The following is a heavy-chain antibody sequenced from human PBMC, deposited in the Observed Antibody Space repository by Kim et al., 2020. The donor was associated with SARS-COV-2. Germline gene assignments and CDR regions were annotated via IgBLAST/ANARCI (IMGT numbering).Heavy chain of an antibody. CDR3: ASGLYYYDSSGYYQIDY. V-gene: IGHV7-4-1*02. D-gene: IGHD3-22*01. CDR1: GYTFTSYA. Sequence: ASVKVSCKASGYTFTSYAMNWVRQAPGQGLEWMGWINTNTGNPTYAQGFTGRFVFSLDTSVSTAYLQISSLKAEDTAVYYCASGLYYYDSSGYYQIDYWGQGTLVTVSS. J-gene: IGHJ4*02. CDR2: INTNTGNP.